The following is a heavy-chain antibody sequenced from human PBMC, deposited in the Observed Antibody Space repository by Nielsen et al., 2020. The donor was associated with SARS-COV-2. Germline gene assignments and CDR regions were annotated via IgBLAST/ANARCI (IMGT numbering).Heavy chain of an antibody. V-gene: IGHV1-24*01. J-gene: IGHJ5*02. CDR3: AGRVPAALRFDP. CDR1: GYTLTELS. CDR2: FDPEDGET. Sequence: ASVKVSCKVSGYTLTELSMHWVRQAPGKGLEWMGGFDPEDGETIYAQKFQGRVTMTEDTSTDTAYMELSSLRSEDTAVYYCAGRVPAALRFDPWGQGTLVTVSS. D-gene: IGHD2-2*01.